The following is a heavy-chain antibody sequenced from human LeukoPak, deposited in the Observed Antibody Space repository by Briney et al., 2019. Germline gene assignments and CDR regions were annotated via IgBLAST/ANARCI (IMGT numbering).Heavy chain of an antibody. V-gene: IGHV4-59*01. J-gene: IGHJ5*02. CDR3: ARSRGYSGYDSGWFDP. CDR2: IYYSGST. Sequence: SETLSLTCTVSGVSISSYYWSWIQQPPGKGLEWIGYIYYSGSTNYNPSLKSRVTISVDTSKNQFSLKLSSVTAADTAVYYCARSRGYSGYDSGWFDPWGQGTLVTVSS. D-gene: IGHD5-12*01. CDR1: GVSISSYY.